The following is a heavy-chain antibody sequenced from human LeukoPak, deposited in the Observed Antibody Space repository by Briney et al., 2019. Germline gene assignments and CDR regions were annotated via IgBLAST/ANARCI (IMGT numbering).Heavy chain of an antibody. Sequence: SETLSLTCTVSGGSISSYYWSWIRQPPGKGLEWIGYIYYSGSTNYNPSLKSRVTISVDTSKNQFSLKLGSVTAADTAVYYCARVPERGVLGYYYYMDVWGKGTTVTISS. CDR2: IYYSGST. V-gene: IGHV4-59*01. CDR3: ARVPERGVLGYYYYMDV. CDR1: GGSISSYY. D-gene: IGHD1-14*01. J-gene: IGHJ6*03.